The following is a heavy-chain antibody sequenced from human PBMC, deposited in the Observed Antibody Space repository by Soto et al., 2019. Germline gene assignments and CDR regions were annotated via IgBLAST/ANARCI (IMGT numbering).Heavy chain of an antibody. CDR3: ASGRIAVDSPPYYYYYGMDV. J-gene: IGHJ6*02. CDR1: GGTFSSYA. Sequence: QVQLVQSGAEVKKPGSSVKVSCKASGGTFSSYAISWVRQAPGQGLEWMGGIIPIFGTANYAQKFQGRVTITADKSTSTAYMELSSLRSEDTAVYYCASGRIAVDSPPYYYYYGMDVWGQGTTVTVSS. CDR2: IIPIFGTA. V-gene: IGHV1-69*06. D-gene: IGHD6-19*01.